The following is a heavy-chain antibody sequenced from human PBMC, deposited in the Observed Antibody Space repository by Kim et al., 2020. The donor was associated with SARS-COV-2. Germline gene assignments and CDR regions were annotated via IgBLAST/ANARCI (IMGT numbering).Heavy chain of an antibody. D-gene: IGHD3-10*01. Sequence: ASVKVSCKASGCTFDTFSLYWLRQAPGQRLEWMGWINAGNGNTRYSQNFQGRVTFTRDTSATTAYMELTSLTFKDTAVYYCAREGSGSYNRPDPCGLGTL. CDR3: AREGSGSYNRPDP. V-gene: IGHV1-3*01. CDR1: GCTFDTFS. J-gene: IGHJ5*02. CDR2: INAGNGNT.